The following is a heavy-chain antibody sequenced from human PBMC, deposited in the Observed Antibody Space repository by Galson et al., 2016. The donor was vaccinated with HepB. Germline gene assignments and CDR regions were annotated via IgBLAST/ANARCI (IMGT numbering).Heavy chain of an antibody. D-gene: IGHD3-10*01. Sequence: SLRLSCAASGFTFSRYWMSWVRQAPGKGLEWVANIKQDGSKKYYVDSVKGRFTISRDNANNSVFLQMNSLRAEDMAIYYCARDRGGDIMRGFDYWGQGTLVTVSS. CDR1: GFTFSRYW. J-gene: IGHJ4*02. CDR3: ARDRGGDIMRGFDY. V-gene: IGHV3-7*01. CDR2: IKQDGSKK.